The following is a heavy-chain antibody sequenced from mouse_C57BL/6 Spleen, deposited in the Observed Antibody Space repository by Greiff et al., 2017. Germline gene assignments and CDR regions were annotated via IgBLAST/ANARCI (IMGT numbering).Heavy chain of an antibody. CDR3: VYEYGSSSSY. Sequence: VQLQQSGAELAKPGASVKLSCKASGYTFTSYWMHWVKQRPGQGLEWIGYINPSSGYTKYNQKFKDKATLTADKSSRTAYMQLSSLTYEDSAVYYCVYEYGSSSSYWGQGTTLTVSS. V-gene: IGHV1-7*01. CDR2: INPSSGYT. J-gene: IGHJ2*01. D-gene: IGHD1-1*01. CDR1: GYTFTSYW.